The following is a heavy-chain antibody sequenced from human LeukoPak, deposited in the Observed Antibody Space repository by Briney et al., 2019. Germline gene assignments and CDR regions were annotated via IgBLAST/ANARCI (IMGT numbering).Heavy chain of an antibody. V-gene: IGHV4-39*07. Sequence: SETLSLTCAVSGGSISSSSYYWGWIRQPPGKGLEWIGSIYYSGSTYYNPSLKSRVTISVDTSKNQFSLKLSSVTAADTAVYCCAKDWFDPWGQGTLVTVSS. CDR2: IYYSGST. J-gene: IGHJ5*02. CDR1: GGSISSSSYY. CDR3: AKDWFDP.